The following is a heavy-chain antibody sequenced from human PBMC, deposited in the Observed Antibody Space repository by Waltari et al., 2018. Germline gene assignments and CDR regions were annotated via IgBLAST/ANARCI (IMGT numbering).Heavy chain of an antibody. CDR1: GGSFSGYY. CDR3: ARARGGAGFDY. J-gene: IGHJ4*02. D-gene: IGHD3-16*01. V-gene: IGHV4-34*01. CDR2: INHSGST. Sequence: QVQLQQWGAGLLKPSETLSLTCAVYGGSFSGYYWSWIRQPPGKGLEWIGEINHSGSTTSNPSLKSRVTISVDTSKNQFSLKLSSVTAADTAVYYCARARGGAGFDYWGQGTLVTVSS.